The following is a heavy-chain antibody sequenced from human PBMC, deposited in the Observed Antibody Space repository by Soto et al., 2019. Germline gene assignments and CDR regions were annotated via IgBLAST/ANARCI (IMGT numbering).Heavy chain of an antibody. V-gene: IGHV3-21*01. CDR1: GFSFSDYS. CDR3: ARYLRTAAGVFDY. D-gene: IGHD6-13*01. Sequence: ESGGGLVKPGGSLRLSCAASGFSFSDYSMNWVRQAPGKGLEWVSSISSSSNYIYYADSVKDRFTISRDNAKNSLYLQMNSLRAEDTAVYLCARYLRTAAGVFDYWGQGTLGTVSS. CDR2: ISSSSNYI. J-gene: IGHJ4*02.